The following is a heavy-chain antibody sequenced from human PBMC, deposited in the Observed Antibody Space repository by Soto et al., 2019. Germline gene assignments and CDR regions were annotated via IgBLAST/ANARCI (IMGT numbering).Heavy chain of an antibody. V-gene: IGHV3-11*06. J-gene: IGHJ4*02. CDR2: ISSSSSYT. CDR3: ARASGSYHAANY. Sequence: XGSLRLSCAASGFTFSDYYMSWIRQAPGKGLEWVSYISSSSSYTNYADSVKGRFTISRDNAKNSLYLQMNSLRAEDTAVYYCARASGSYHAANYWGQGTLVTVSS. CDR1: GFTFSDYY. D-gene: IGHD1-26*01.